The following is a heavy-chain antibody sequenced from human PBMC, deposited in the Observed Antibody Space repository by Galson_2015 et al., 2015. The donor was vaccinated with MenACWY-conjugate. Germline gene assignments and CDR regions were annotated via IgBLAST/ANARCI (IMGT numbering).Heavy chain of an antibody. J-gene: IGHJ3*02. Sequence: VKVSCKASGGIFNSDAISWVRQAPGQGLEWMGGIIPIYFTTNYAQNFQGRVTITADKSTSTAYMELSSLRSEDPAVYYCARWTFAKYLGEVFPDAFDIWGQGTMVIVSS. CDR1: GGIFNSDA. D-gene: IGHD3-16*01. V-gene: IGHV1-69*06. CDR3: ARWTFAKYLGEVFPDAFDI. CDR2: IIPIYFTT.